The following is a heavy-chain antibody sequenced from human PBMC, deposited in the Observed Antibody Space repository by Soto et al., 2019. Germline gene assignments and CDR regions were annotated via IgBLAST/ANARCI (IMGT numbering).Heavy chain of an antibody. D-gene: IGHD3-22*01. CDR1: GGTFRNYP. V-gene: IGHV1-69*04. CDR2: IFPLTDIP. J-gene: IGHJ6*02. Sequence: ASVKVSCKASGGTFRNYPINWVRQAPGQGLEWMGSIFPLTDIPDYAQNFQARLTITADKSTSTAYMELSSLTSDDTAMYFCARGGYYVSSGARNYTDFDTNVWGQGPTITVSS. CDR3: ARGGYYVSSGARNYTDFDTNV.